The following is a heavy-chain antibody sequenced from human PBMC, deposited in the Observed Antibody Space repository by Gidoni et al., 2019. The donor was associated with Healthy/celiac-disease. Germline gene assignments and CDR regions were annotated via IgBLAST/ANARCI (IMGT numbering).Heavy chain of an antibody. J-gene: IGHJ5*02. CDR3: AAAPRGWFDP. CDR2: IHYSGST. D-gene: IGHD6-6*01. V-gene: IGHV4-31*03. CDR1: GGSISSGGYY. Sequence: QVQLQESGPGLVKPSQTLSLNCTVSGGSISSGGYYWSCVRQHPGKGLEWIGYIHYSGSTYYNPSLKSRVTISVDKSKNQFSLKLSSVTAADTAVYYCAAAPRGWFDPWGQGTLVTVSS.